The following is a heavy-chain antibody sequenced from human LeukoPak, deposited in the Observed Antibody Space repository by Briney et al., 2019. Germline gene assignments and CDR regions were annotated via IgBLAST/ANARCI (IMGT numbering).Heavy chain of an antibody. V-gene: IGHV3-66*01. Sequence: GGSLRLSCAASGFTVSSNYMSWVRQAPGKGLEWVSVIYSGGSTYYADSVKGRFTISRDNSKNTLYLQMNSLRAEDTAVYYCARGYNFWSGYSEYYFDYWGQGTLVTVSS. D-gene: IGHD3-3*01. CDR3: ARGYNFWSGYSEYYFDY. CDR1: GFTVSSNY. CDR2: IYSGGST. J-gene: IGHJ4*02.